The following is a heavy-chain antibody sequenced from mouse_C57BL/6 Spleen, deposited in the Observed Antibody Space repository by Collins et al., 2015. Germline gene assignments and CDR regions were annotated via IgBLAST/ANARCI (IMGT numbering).Heavy chain of an antibody. J-gene: IGHJ3*01. CDR1: GFTFSSYT. V-gene: IGHV5-9*03. D-gene: IGHD2-4*01. Sequence: EVMLVESGELSEAWRSLKLSCAASGFTFSSYTMSWVRQTPEKRLEWVATISSGGGNTYYPDSVKGRFTISRDNAKNNLYLQMSSLRSEDTALYYCAKMITTRFAYWGQGTLVTVSA. CDR3: AKMITTRFAY. CDR2: ISSGGGNT.